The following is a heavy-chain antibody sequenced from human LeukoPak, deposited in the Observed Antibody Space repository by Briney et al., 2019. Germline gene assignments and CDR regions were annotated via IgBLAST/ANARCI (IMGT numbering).Heavy chain of an antibody. D-gene: IGHD1/OR15-1a*01. V-gene: IGHV1-2*02. J-gene: IGHJ4*02. CDR2: INPNSGGT. Sequence: ASVKVSCKASGYTFTGYYMHWVRQAPGQGLEWMGWINPNSGGTNYAQTFQGRVTMTRDTSISTAYMELRRLRSDDTAVYYCARDLEQGLTPGFYDYWGQGTLVTVSS. CDR1: GYTFTGYY. CDR3: ARDLEQGLTPGFYDY.